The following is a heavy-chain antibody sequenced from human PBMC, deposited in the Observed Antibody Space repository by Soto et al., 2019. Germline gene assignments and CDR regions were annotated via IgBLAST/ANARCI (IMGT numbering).Heavy chain of an antibody. V-gene: IGHV4-4*07. CDR2: IYTSGST. CDR3: ARDAVLGRANWFDP. Sequence: KSSETLSLTCTVSGGSISSYYWSWIRQPAGKGLEWIGRIYTSGSTNYNPSLKSRVTMSVDTSKNQFSLKLSSVTAADTAVYYCARDAVLGRANWFDPWGQGTLVTVSS. D-gene: IGHD2-15*01. J-gene: IGHJ5*02. CDR1: GGSISSYY.